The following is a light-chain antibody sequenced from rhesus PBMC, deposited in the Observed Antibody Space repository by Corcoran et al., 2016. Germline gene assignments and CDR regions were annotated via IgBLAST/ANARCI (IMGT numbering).Light chain of an antibody. V-gene: IGLV2-32*02. J-gene: IGLJ1*01. CDR3: NSYAGSNTFI. CDR2: EVS. CDR1: SSDIGGYNY. Sequence: QAALTQPRSVSGSPGQSVAISCTGTSSDIGGYNYVSWYRQHPGTAPKLLIYEVSKRPSGVSDRFSGSKSGNTASLTISGLQAEDEADYYCNSYAGSNTFICGAGTRLTVL.